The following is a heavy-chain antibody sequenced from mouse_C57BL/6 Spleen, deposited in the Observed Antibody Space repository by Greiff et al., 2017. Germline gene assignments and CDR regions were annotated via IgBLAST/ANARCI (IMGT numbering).Heavy chain of an antibody. D-gene: IGHD2-2*01. CDR3: EKVSEGYPSYFDY. CDR2: IYPGGGYT. J-gene: IGHJ2*01. V-gene: IGHV1-63*01. CDR1: GYTFTNYW. Sequence: QVQLQQSGAELVRPGTSVKMSCTASGYTFTNYWIGWAKQRPGHGLEWIGDIYPGGGYTKYNEKFQGKATLTAEKSSSTAYMQFSSLTSEDSAIYYCEKVSEGYPSYFDYWGQGTTLTVSS.